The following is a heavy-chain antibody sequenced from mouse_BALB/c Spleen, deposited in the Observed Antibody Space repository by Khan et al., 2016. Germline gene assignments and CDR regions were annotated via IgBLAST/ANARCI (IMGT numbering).Heavy chain of an antibody. CDR3: ASYYDYDGGFAY. Sequence: QVQLKESGPGLVAPSQSLSITCTVSGFSITGFAVNWVRQPPGKGLEWLGVIWGDGSTDYDSALKSRLSISKDNSKSQVFLKMNSMQTADTARYYCASYYDYDGGFAYWGQGTLVTVSA. J-gene: IGHJ3*01. CDR2: IWGDGST. CDR1: GFSITGFA. V-gene: IGHV2-6-7*01. D-gene: IGHD2-4*01.